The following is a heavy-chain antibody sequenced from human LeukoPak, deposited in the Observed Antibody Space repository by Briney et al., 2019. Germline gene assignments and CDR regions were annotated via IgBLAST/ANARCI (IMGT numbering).Heavy chain of an antibody. Sequence: PGGSLRLSCAASGFTFSSYSMNWVRQAPGKGLEWVSSISSSSSYIYYADSVKGRFTISRDNAKNSLYLQMNSLRAEDTAVYYCAREGNSGSYRGRGNYWGQGTLVTVSS. CDR2: ISSSSSYI. D-gene: IGHD1-26*01. J-gene: IGHJ4*02. V-gene: IGHV3-21*01. CDR1: GFTFSSYS. CDR3: AREGNSGSYRGRGNY.